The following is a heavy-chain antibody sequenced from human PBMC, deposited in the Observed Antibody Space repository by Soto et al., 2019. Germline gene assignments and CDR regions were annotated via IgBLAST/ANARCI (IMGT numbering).Heavy chain of an antibody. CDR2: IYHSGST. V-gene: IGHV4-30-2*02. Sequence: PSETLSLTCAVSGGSISSGGYSWSWIRQPPGKGLEWIGYIYHSGSTYYNPSLKSRVTISVDTSKNQFSLKLSSVTAADTAVYYCAKAQVPSPKGLWGSRTYYKYYFDYWGRGTLVTVSS. CDR1: GGSISSGGYS. CDR3: AKAQVPSPKGLWGSRTYYKYYFDY. D-gene: IGHD3-10*01. J-gene: IGHJ4*02.